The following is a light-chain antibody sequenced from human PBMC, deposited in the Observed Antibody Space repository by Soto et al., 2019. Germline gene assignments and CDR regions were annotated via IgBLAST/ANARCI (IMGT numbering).Light chain of an antibody. J-gene: IGKJ1*01. CDR2: DAS. V-gene: IGKV3-20*01. CDR3: QQYGRSPPT. CDR1: QSVGSHY. Sequence: EIVLTQSPGTLSLSPGERATLSCRASQSVGSHYLAWYQQKPGQAPRLFIYDASRRATGIPDRFSGSGSGTDFTLTITRLEPEDSAVYYCQQYGRSPPTFGQGTKVEIK.